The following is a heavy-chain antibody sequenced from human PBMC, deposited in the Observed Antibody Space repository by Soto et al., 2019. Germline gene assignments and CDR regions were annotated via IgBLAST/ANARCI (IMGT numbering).Heavy chain of an antibody. CDR1: GGSISSGDYY. V-gene: IGHV4-30-4*01. CDR2: IYYSGST. J-gene: IGHJ6*02. D-gene: IGHD3-10*01. CDR3: ARDGDNYYGMDV. Sequence: SETLSLTCTVSGGSISSGDYYWSWIRQPPGKGLEWIGYIYYSGSTYYNPSLKSRVTISVDTSKNQFSLKLSSVTAADTAVYYCARDGDNYYGMDVLGQGTTVTVSS.